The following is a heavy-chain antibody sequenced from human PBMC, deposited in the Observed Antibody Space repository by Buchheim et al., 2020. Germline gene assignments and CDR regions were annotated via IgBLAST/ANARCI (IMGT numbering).Heavy chain of an antibody. J-gene: IGHJ4*02. V-gene: IGHV3-30*18. CDR2: ISYDGSDK. D-gene: IGHD6-13*01. CDR1: EFTFSSYG. Sequence: QVQLVESGGGVVQPGRSLRLSCAASEFTFSSYGMHWVRQAPGKGLEWVAVISYDGSDKNYADSVKGRFTIYRDNSKNTLYLQMNSLRAEDTAVYYCAKDRGDRWYEYYFDYWGQGTL. CDR3: AKDRGDRWYEYYFDY.